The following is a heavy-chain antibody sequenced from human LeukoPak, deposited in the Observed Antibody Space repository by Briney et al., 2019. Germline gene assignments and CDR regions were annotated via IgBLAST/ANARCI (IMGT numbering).Heavy chain of an antibody. CDR1: GFTFSSYG. D-gene: IGHD1-26*01. CDR2: ISYDGSNK. V-gene: IGHV3-30*03. J-gene: IGHJ4*02. CDR3: ARGEGHNSGSYLN. Sequence: GGSLRLSCAASGFTFSSYGMHWVRQALGKRLEWVAVISYDGSNKYYADSVKGRFTISRDNSKNTVYLQMNSLRAEDTAVYYCARGEGHNSGSYLNWGQGTLVTVSS.